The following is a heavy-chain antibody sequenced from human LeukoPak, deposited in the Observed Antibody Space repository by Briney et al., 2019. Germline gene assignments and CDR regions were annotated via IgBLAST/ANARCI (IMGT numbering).Heavy chain of an antibody. Sequence: EASVKVSCKASGYTFTGYYMHWVRQAPGQGLEWMGWINPNSGGTNYAQKFQGRVTITRNTSISTAYMELSSLRSEDTAVYYCARDYSNYAHNFDYWGQGTLVTVSS. CDR1: GYTFTGYY. CDR2: INPNSGGT. V-gene: IGHV1-2*02. J-gene: IGHJ4*02. D-gene: IGHD4-11*01. CDR3: ARDYSNYAHNFDY.